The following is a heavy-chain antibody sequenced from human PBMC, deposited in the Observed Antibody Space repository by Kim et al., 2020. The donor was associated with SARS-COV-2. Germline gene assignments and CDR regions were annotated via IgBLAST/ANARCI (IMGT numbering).Heavy chain of an antibody. D-gene: IGHD5-18*01. CDR2: INHSGST. J-gene: IGHJ4*02. CDR1: GGSFSGYY. V-gene: IGHV4-34*01. CDR3: ARDGYSYGYGV. Sequence: SQTLSLTCAVYGGSFSGYYWSWIRQPPGKGLEWIGEINHSGSTNYNPSLKSRVTISVDTSKNQFSLKLSSVTAADTAVYYCARDGYSYGYGVWGQGTLVT.